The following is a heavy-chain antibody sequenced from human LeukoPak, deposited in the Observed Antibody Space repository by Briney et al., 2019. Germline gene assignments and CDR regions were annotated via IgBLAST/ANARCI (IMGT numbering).Heavy chain of an antibody. CDR3: ARNGRRVPRDAFDI. Sequence: PSETLSLTCTVSGGSISSYYWSWIRQPPGKGLEWIGYIYYSGSTTYNPSLKSRVTISVEPSKNQFSLKLSSVTAADTAVYYCARNGRRVPRDAFDIWGQGTMVTVSS. CDR1: GGSISSYY. J-gene: IGHJ3*02. CDR2: IYYSGST. V-gene: IGHV4-59*01. D-gene: IGHD1-26*01.